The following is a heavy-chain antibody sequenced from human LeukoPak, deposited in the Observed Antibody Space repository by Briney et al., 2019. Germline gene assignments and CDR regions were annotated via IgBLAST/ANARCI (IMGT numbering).Heavy chain of an antibody. CDR2: IYWDDDK. CDR3: ALRNIVTPFDY. Sequence: SGPTLVNPTQTLTLTCTFSGFSLRTAGVGVGWIRQPPGKALEWLAVIYWDDDKPYSPSLKSRLTITKDTSKNQVVLTMTNMDPVDTGTYYWALRNIVTPFDYWGQGTLVTVSS. V-gene: IGHV2-5*02. D-gene: IGHD5-12*01. J-gene: IGHJ4*02. CDR1: GFSLRTAGVG.